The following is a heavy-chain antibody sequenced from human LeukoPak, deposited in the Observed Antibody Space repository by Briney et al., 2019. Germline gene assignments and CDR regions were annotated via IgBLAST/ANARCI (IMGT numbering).Heavy chain of an antibody. D-gene: IGHD6-13*01. V-gene: IGHV3-21*04. J-gene: IGHJ4*02. CDR1: RFTFSSYS. CDR3: AGGRTYSSSTLEDY. Sequence: GGSLRLSCAASRFTFSSYSMNWVRQAPGKGLEWVSSISSSSSYIYYADSVKGRFTISRDNSKNTLYLQMDSLRADDTAVYYCAGGRTYSSSTLEDYWGQGTLVTVSS. CDR2: ISSSSSYI.